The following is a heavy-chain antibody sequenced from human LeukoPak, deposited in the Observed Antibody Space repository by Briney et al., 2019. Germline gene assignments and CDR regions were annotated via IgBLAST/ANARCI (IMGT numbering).Heavy chain of an antibody. CDR3: AREAGDFMSWFDP. D-gene: IGHD7-27*01. CDR1: GFIFSAYW. V-gene: IGHV3-7*01. Sequence: GGSLRLSCAASGFIFSAYWMSWVRQAPGKGLEWVANIKQDGSEKYYVDSVKGRFTISRDNAKNSLYLQMNSLRAEDTAVYYCAREAGDFMSWFDPWGQGTLVTVSS. CDR2: IKQDGSEK. J-gene: IGHJ5*02.